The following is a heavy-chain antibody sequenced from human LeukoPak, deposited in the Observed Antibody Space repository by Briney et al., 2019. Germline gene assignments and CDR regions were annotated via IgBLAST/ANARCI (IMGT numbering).Heavy chain of an antibody. CDR3: ARGRYSSGFDY. D-gene: IGHD6-19*01. Sequence: PGGSLRLSCAASGFTFSSYEMNWVRQAPGKGLEWVSYISSSGSTIYYADSVKGRFTISRDNAKNALYLQMNSLRAEDTAVYYCARGRYSSGFDYWGQGTLVTVSS. V-gene: IGHV3-48*03. J-gene: IGHJ4*02. CDR2: ISSSGSTI. CDR1: GFTFSSYE.